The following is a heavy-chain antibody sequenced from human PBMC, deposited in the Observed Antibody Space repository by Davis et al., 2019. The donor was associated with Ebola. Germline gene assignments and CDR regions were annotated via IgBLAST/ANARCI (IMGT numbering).Heavy chain of an antibody. Sequence: ASVKVSCRASGYTFTGYYMHWVRQATGQGLEWMGRINPNSGGTNYAQKFQGRVTMTRDTSISTAYMEVGSLRSDDTAVYYCARAQFPTTSDHWGQGTLVTVSS. CDR3: ARAQFPTTSDH. D-gene: IGHD1-1*01. CDR1: GYTFTGYY. CDR2: INPNSGGT. J-gene: IGHJ4*02. V-gene: IGHV1-2*06.